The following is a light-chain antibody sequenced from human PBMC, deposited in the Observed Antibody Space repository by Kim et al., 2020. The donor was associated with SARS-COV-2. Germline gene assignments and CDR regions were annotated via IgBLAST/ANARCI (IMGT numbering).Light chain of an antibody. CDR3: QSYDSNLRGAV. J-gene: IGLJ3*02. Sequence: QRVTISSYATGSNVGSDYVVHWYHQLPGAAPKVVIYSNDKRPSGVPDRFSGSQSGPSASLAITGLQPDDEGYYYCQSYDSNLRGAVFGGGTRLTVL. CDR2: SND. CDR1: GSNVGSDYV. V-gene: IGLV1-40*01.